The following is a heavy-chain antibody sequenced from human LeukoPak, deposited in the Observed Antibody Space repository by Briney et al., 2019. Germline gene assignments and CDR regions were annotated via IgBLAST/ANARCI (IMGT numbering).Heavy chain of an antibody. D-gene: IGHD3-3*01. V-gene: IGHV1-69*13. CDR3: ATFRAHNYDFWSGYLDY. J-gene: IGHJ4*02. CDR1: GGTFSSYA. CDR2: IIPIFGTA. Sequence: SVKVSCKASGGTFSSYAISWVRQAPGQGLEWMGGIIPIFGTANYAQKFQGRVTITADESTSTAYMELSSLRSEVTAVYYCATFRAHNYDFWSGYLDYWGQGTLVTVSS.